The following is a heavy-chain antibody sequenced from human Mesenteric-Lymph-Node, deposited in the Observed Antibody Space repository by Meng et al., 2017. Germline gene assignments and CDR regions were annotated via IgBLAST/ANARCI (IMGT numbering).Heavy chain of an antibody. CDR3: ARASGSYEYYFDY. CDR2: IYYSGST. CDR1: GGSISSYY. Sequence: SETLSLTFTVSGGSISSYYWSWIRQPPGRGLEWVGYIYYSGSTNYNPSLKSRVTISVDTSKNQFSLKLSPVTAADTDVYYCARASGSYEYYFDYWGQGTLVTVSS. V-gene: IGHV4-59*01. J-gene: IGHJ4*02. D-gene: IGHD1-26*01.